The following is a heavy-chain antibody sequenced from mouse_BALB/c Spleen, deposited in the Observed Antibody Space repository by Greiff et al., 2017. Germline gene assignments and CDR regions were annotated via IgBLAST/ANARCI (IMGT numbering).Heavy chain of an antibody. Sequence: DVMLVESGGGLVQPGGSLKLSCAASGFTFSSYTMSWVRQTPEKRLEWVAYISNGGGSTYYPDTVKGRFTISRDNAKNTLYLQMSSLKSEDTAMYYCARQKDSSGFAWFAYWGQGTLVTVSA. CDR2: ISNGGGST. D-gene: IGHD3-2*01. J-gene: IGHJ3*01. CDR3: ARQKDSSGFAWFAY. CDR1: GFTFSSYT. V-gene: IGHV5-12-2*01.